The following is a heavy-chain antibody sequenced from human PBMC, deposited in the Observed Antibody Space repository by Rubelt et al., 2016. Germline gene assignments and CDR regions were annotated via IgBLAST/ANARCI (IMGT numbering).Heavy chain of an antibody. CDR2: INHSGST. J-gene: IGHJ3*02. V-gene: IGHV4-34*01. CDR3: ARGYDYVWGSYPHGAFDI. Sequence: QVQLQQWGAGLLKPSETLSLTCAVYGGSFSGYYWSWIRQPPGKGLEWIGEINHSGSTNYNPSLKRRVTISVATSKNQFSLKLSSGTAADTAVYYWARGYDYVWGSYPHGAFDIWGQGTMVTVSS. D-gene: IGHD3-16*02. CDR1: GGSFSGYY.